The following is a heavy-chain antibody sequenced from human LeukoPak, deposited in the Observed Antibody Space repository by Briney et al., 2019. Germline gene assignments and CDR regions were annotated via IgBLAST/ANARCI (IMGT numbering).Heavy chain of an antibody. CDR3: ARRGQGVGGYDY. J-gene: IGHJ4*02. CDR1: GFTVSNYW. D-gene: IGHD5-12*01. Sequence: GGSLRLSCAVSGFTVSNYWMHWVRQAPGKGLVWVSRINSDGTITSFADSVKGRFTISRDNAKSTLYLQMNSLRAEDTAVYYCARRGQGVGGYDYWGQGTLVTVSS. V-gene: IGHV3-74*01. CDR2: INSDGTIT.